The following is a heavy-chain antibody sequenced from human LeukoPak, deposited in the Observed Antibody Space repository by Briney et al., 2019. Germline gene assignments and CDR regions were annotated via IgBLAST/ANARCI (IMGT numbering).Heavy chain of an antibody. Sequence: SETLSLTCTVSGGSISSYYWSWIRQPPGKGLEWIGYIYYSGSTNYNPSLKSRVIISVDTSKNQFSLKLSSVTAADTAVYYCAREMVVAATGNWFDPWGQGTLVTVSS. D-gene: IGHD2-15*01. V-gene: IGHV4-59*01. CDR1: GGSISSYY. J-gene: IGHJ5*02. CDR3: AREMVVAATGNWFDP. CDR2: IYYSGST.